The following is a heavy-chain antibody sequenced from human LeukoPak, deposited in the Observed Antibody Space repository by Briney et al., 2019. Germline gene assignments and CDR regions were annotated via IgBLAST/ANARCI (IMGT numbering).Heavy chain of an antibody. Sequence: GGSLRLSCAASGFTFSSYSMNWVRQAPGKGLEWVSSISSSSSYIYYADSVKGRFTISRDNAKNSLYLQMNSLRAGDTAVYYCARDLSNPLYYYYYYMDVWGKGTTVTVSS. J-gene: IGHJ6*03. V-gene: IGHV3-21*01. D-gene: IGHD4-11*01. CDR2: ISSSSSYI. CDR3: ARDLSNPLYYYYYYMDV. CDR1: GFTFSSYS.